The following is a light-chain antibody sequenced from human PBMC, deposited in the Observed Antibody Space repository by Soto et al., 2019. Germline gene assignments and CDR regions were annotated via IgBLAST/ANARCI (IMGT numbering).Light chain of an antibody. V-gene: IGKV3-15*01. Sequence: DIVIKQSPDTLSVNPGKSATLSCRAIQSVSSNLAWYQQKPGQAPRLLIYGASTRATGIPARFSGSGSGTEFTLAICGLQSEDFAVYYCQQYNNWPVTSACGQGTRLEIK. J-gene: IGKJ5*01. CDR3: QQYNNWPVTSA. CDR2: GAS. CDR1: QSVSSN.